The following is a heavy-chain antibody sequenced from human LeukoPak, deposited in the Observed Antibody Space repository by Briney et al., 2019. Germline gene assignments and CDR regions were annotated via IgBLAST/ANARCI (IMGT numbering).Heavy chain of an antibody. J-gene: IGHJ4*02. D-gene: IGHD3-22*01. Sequence: HPGGSLRLSCAASGFTFSSYAMSWVRQARGKGVEWVSAISGSGGSTYYADSVKGRFTISRDNSKNTLYLQMNSLRAEDTAVYYCAKSITMIVVADTHWGQGTLVTVSS. CDR1: GFTFSSYA. CDR2: ISGSGGST. CDR3: AKSITMIVVADTH. V-gene: IGHV3-23*01.